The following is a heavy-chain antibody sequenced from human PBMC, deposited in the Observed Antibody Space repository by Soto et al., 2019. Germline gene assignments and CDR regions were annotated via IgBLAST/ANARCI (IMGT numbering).Heavy chain of an antibody. J-gene: IGHJ4*02. D-gene: IGHD6-19*01. CDR3: AKAGFSSGWSPSYFDC. V-gene: IGHV3-23*01. CDR2: MSGTGGST. Sequence: EVQLLESGGGLVQPGRSLRLSCAASGFTFSSYAMNWVRQAPGKGLEWVSAMSGTGGSTYYADSVKGRFTISRDNSKNTLYLQMNSLRVEATAVFYCAKAGFSSGWSPSYFDCWGQGTLVTVSS. CDR1: GFTFSSYA.